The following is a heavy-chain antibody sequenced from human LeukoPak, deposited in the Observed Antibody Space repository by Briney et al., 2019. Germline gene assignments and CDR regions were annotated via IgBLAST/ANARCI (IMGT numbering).Heavy chain of an antibody. Sequence: GGSLRLSCAASGFTFSNAWMSWVRQAPGKGLEWVGRIKSKTDGGTTDYAAPVKGRFTISRDDSKNTLYLQMNSLKTEDTAVYYCTTQLQPPLRFLEWDYYYYMDVWGKGTTVTVSS. V-gene: IGHV3-15*01. J-gene: IGHJ6*03. CDR3: TTQLQPPLRFLEWDYYYYMDV. CDR2: IKSKTDGGTT. D-gene: IGHD3-3*01. CDR1: GFTFSNAW.